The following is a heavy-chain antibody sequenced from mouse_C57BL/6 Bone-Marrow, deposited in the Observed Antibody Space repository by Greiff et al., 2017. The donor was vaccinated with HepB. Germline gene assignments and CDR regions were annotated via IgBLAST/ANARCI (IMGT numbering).Heavy chain of an antibody. V-gene: IGHV5-2*01. CDR1: EYEFPSHD. CDR3: ARHSSSGYPFAY. D-gene: IGHD3-2*02. CDR2: INSDGGST. J-gene: IGHJ3*01. Sequence: EVKLQESGGGLVQPGESLKLSCESNEYEFPSHDMSWVRQTQAKRLELVAAINSDGGSTYYPDNMERRFIFARNNTMKTRYLQMRSLRSDETALYYCARHSSSGYPFAYWGQGTLVTVSA.